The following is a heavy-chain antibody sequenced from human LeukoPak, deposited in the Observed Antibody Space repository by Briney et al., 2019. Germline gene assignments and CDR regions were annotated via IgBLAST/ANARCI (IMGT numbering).Heavy chain of an antibody. D-gene: IGHD2-2*01. Sequence: GGSLRLSCAASGFTFSDYYMSWIRQAPGKGLEWVSYISSSGSTIYYADSVKGRFTISRDNAKNSLYLQMNSLRAEDTAVYYCARDPYCSSTSCSELFDYWGQGTLVTVSS. J-gene: IGHJ4*02. CDR1: GFTFSDYY. V-gene: IGHV3-11*04. CDR2: ISSSGSTI. CDR3: ARDPYCSSTSCSELFDY.